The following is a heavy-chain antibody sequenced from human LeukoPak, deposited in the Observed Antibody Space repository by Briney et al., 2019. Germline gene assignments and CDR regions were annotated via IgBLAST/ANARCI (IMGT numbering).Heavy chain of an antibody. V-gene: IGHV1-69*05. D-gene: IGHD3-3*01. CDR3: ARGRPYYDFWSGYYYLGHYYYYYMDV. CDR2: IIPIFGTA. J-gene: IGHJ6*03. CDR1: GGTFSSYA. Sequence: GASVKVSCKASGGTFSSYAISWVRQAPGQGLEWMGGIIPIFGTANYAQKFQGRVTITTDESTSTAYMELSSLRSEDTAVYYCARGRPYYDFWSGYYYLGHYYYYYMDVWGKGTTVTVSS.